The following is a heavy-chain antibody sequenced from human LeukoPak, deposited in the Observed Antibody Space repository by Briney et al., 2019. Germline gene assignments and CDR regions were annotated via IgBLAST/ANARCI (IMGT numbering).Heavy chain of an antibody. CDR3: ARSPYDFWSGYYNPSNWFDP. Sequence: SETLSLTCAVYGGSFSGYYWSWIPQPPGKGLEWIGEINHSGSTNYNPSLKSRVTISVDTSKNQFSLKLSSVTAADTAVYYCARSPYDFWSGYYNPSNWFDPWGQGTLVTVSS. V-gene: IGHV4-34*01. J-gene: IGHJ5*02. CDR2: INHSGST. CDR1: GGSFSGYY. D-gene: IGHD3-3*01.